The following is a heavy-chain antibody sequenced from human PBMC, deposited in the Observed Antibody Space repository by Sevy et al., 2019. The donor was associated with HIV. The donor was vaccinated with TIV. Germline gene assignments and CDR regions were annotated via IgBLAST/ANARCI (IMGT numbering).Heavy chain of an antibody. J-gene: IGHJ6*02. D-gene: IGHD6-13*01. CDR3: ARRRIAAAINYYYYGMDV. CDR1: GGSISSSSYY. V-gene: IGHV4-39*01. CDR2: IYYSGST. Sequence: SETLSFTCTVSGGSISSSSYYWGWIRQPPGKGLEWIGSIYYSGSTYYNPSLKSRVTIPVDTSKNQFSLKLSSVTAADTAVYYCARRRIAAAINYYYYGMDVWGQGTTVTVSS.